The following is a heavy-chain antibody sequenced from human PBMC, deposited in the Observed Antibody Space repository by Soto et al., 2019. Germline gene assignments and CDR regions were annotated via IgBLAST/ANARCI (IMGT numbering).Heavy chain of an antibody. D-gene: IGHD1-26*01. CDR1: GGSISSYY. CDR2: IYYSGST. Sequence: SETLSLTSTVSGGSISSYYWSWIRQAPGKGLEWIGYIYYSGSTNYNPSLKSRVTISVDTSKNQFSLKLSSVTAADTAVYYCARGGVVGATIIAYWGQGTLVTVSS. V-gene: IGHV4-59*01. CDR3: ARGGVVGATIIAY. J-gene: IGHJ4*02.